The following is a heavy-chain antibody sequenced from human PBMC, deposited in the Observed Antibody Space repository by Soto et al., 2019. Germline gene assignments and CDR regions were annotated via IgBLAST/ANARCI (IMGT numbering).Heavy chain of an antibody. J-gene: IGHJ4*02. V-gene: IGHV1-46*01. Sequence: ASVKVSCKASGYTFTSYYMHWVRQAPGQGLEWMGIINPSGGSTSYAQKFQGRVTMTRDTSTSTVYMELSSLRSEDTAVYYCAREAIGESIVGACLDYWGQGTLVTVSS. CDR1: GYTFTSYY. CDR3: AREAIGESIVGACLDY. D-gene: IGHD1-26*01. CDR2: INPSGGST.